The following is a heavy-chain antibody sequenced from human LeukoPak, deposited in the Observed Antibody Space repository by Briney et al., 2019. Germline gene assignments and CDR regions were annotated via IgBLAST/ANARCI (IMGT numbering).Heavy chain of an antibody. CDR1: GFTFNNYA. CDR3: AKGHSGSY. D-gene: IGHD1-26*01. CDR2: VSGDGQRT. Sequence: GGSLRLSCAASGFTFNNYAMNWVRQTPGKGLQWVSAVSGDGQRTFYADSVKGRFTIFRDNSMNTLSLQMNSLRAEDTAVYYCAKGHSGSYYGQGTLVTVSS. J-gene: IGHJ4*02. V-gene: IGHV3-23*01.